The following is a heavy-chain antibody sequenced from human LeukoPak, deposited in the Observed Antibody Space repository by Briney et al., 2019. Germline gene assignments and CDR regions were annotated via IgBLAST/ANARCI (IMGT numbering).Heavy chain of an antibody. V-gene: IGHV3-21*01. CDR2: ISSSSSYI. J-gene: IGHJ3*02. CDR1: GFTFSSYS. Sequence: PGGSLRLSCAASGFTFSSYSMNWVRQAPGKGLEWVSSISSSSSYIYYADSVKGRFTISRDNAKNSLYLQMNSLRAEDTALYYCARSSPHCSSTSCYNDAFDIWGQGTMVTVSS. D-gene: IGHD2-2*02. CDR3: ARSSPHCSSTSCYNDAFDI.